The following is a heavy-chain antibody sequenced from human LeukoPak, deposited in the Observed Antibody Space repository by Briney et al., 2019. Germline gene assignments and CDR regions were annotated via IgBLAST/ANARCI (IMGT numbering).Heavy chain of an antibody. V-gene: IGHV3-9*03. CDR1: GFTFDDYA. CDR2: ISWNSGSI. CDR3: AKDIYHYYDSSGYYDN. Sequence: GRSLRLSCAASGFTFDDYAMHWVRQAPGKGLEWVSGISWNSGSIGYADSVKGRFTISRDNAKNSLYLQMNSQRAEDMALYYCAKDIYHYYDSSGYYDNWGQGTLVTVSS. D-gene: IGHD3-22*01. J-gene: IGHJ4*02.